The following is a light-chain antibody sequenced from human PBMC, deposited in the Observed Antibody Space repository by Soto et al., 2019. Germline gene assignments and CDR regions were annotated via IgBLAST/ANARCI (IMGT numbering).Light chain of an antibody. Sequence: DIQLTQSPSSVSASVGDIVTIACRASQDVDSWLAWYQQKPGKAPKLLIYAVSSLQSGVPSRFSGSGSGTFFTLTINTLQAEEFATYYCQQANYIPRTFGQGTKVEIK. J-gene: IGKJ1*01. CDR3: QQANYIPRT. V-gene: IGKV1-12*01. CDR2: AVS. CDR1: QDVDSW.